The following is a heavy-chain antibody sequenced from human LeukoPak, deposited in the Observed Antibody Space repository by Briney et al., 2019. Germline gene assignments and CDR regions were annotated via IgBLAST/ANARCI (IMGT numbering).Heavy chain of an antibody. V-gene: IGHV3-30*18. CDR3: AKDRRPGGYCSSTSCYVGGYFDY. Sequence: GGSLRLSCAASGFIFSSYGMHWVRQAPGKGREGVAVISYDGSNKYYADSVKGRFTISRDNSKNTLYLQMNSLRAEDTAVYYCAKDRRPGGYCSSTSCYVGGYFDYWGQGTLVTVSS. D-gene: IGHD2-2*01. CDR1: GFIFSSYG. J-gene: IGHJ4*02. CDR2: ISYDGSNK.